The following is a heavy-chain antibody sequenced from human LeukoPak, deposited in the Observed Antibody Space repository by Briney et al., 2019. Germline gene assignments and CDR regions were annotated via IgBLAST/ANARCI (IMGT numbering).Heavy chain of an antibody. CDR3: AREYYYDSSGYLHYYMDV. Sequence: PGGSLRLSCAASGFPFSDYWMDWVRQAPGEGMEWVANINQDGRIQYYADSVKGRFTISRDNAKNSLYLQMNSLRAEDTAVYYCAREYYYDSSGYLHYYMDVWGKGTTVTVSS. CDR1: GFPFSDYW. D-gene: IGHD3-22*01. V-gene: IGHV3-7*01. CDR2: INQDGRIQ. J-gene: IGHJ6*03.